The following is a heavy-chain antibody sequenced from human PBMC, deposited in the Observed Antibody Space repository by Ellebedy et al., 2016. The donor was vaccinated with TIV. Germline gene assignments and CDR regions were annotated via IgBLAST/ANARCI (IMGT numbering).Heavy chain of an antibody. CDR2: ISSSGTTI. J-gene: IGHJ5*02. CDR3: AKDPASGYKYDSPWFDP. V-gene: IGHV3-11*01. D-gene: IGHD3-22*01. CDR1: AFTFSDYY. Sequence: GESLKISCAASAFTFSDYYMSWIRHAPGKGLEWVSSISSSGTTIYYADSVKGRFTISRDNAKNSLYLQMNSLRAEDTAVYYCAKDPASGYKYDSPWFDPWGQGTLVTVSS.